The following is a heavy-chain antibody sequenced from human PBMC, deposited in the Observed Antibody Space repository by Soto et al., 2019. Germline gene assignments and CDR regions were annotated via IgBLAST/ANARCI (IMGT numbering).Heavy chain of an antibody. CDR2: ISYDGSNT. J-gene: IGHJ4*02. D-gene: IGHD6-6*01. V-gene: IGHV3-30*04. CDR1: GFPFSRHT. Sequence: GGSLRLSCATSGFPFSRHTMHLGRQAPGKGLEWVASISYDGSNTYYADSVKGRFTISRDNSKNTLYLQMNSLRAEDTALYYCAKSLVARPYDYWGQGTLVPVSS. CDR3: AKSLVARPYDY.